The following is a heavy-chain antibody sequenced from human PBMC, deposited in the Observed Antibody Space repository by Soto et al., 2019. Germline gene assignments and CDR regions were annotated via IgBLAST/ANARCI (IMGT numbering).Heavy chain of an antibody. CDR3: ARDLDRIYGSGSFGWFDP. V-gene: IGHV4-59*01. CDR1: GGSISSYY. CDR2: IYYSGST. Sequence: SETLSLTCTVSGGSISSYYWSWIRQPPGKGLEWIGYIYYSGSTNYNPSLKSRVTISVDTSKNQFSLKLSSVTAADTAVYYCARDLDRIYGSGSFGWFDPWGQGTLVTVSS. D-gene: IGHD3-10*01. J-gene: IGHJ5*02.